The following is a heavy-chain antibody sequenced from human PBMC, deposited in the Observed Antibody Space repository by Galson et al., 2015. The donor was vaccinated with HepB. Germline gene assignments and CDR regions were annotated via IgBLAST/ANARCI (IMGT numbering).Heavy chain of an antibody. CDR1: GYSFASYW. CDR2: IDPSDSYT. V-gene: IGHV5-10-1*01. J-gene: IGHJ5*02. CDR3: ARHLGGAAAKGVGWFDP. D-gene: IGHD6-13*01. Sequence: QSGAEVKKPGESLRISCKGSGYSFASYWISWVRQMPGKGLEWMGRIDPSDSYTNYSPSFQGHVTISADKSISTAYLQWSSLKASDTAMYYCARHLGGAAAKGVGWFDPWGQGTLVTVSS.